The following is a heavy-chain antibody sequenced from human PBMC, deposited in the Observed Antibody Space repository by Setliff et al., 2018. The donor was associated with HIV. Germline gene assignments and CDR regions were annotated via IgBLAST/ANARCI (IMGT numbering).Heavy chain of an antibody. V-gene: IGHV1-69*02. J-gene: IGHJ4*02. Sequence: SVKVSCKASEDTFNSYTIHWVRQTPGQGLEWMGRTIPVLSMSNFALKFQGRDSIFADKSTSTAYLGLNGLTSEDTAIYYCATSFGSGVAPFDNWGQGTLVTVSS. D-gene: IGHD3-10*01. CDR3: ATSFGSGVAPFDN. CDR2: TIPVLSMS. CDR1: EDTFNSYT.